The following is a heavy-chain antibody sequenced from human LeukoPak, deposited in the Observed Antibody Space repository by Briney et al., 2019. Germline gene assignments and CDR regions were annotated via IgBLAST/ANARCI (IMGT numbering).Heavy chain of an antibody. D-gene: IGHD3-22*01. CDR2: INSDGINT. CDR1: GFTFSNYW. CDR3: ARNLGQYYDTSDNWFDP. Sequence: GGSLRLSCAASGFTFSNYWMHWVRQAPGKGLVWVSRINSDGINTSYAGSVKGRFTISRDNAKNTLNLQMNRLRAEDTAVYYCARNLGQYYDTSDNWFDPWGQGTLVTVSS. V-gene: IGHV3-74*01. J-gene: IGHJ5*02.